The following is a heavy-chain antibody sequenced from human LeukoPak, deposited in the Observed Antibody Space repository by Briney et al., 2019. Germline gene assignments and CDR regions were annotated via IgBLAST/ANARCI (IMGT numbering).Heavy chain of an antibody. Sequence: SETLSLTCIVSGGSISSSIYYWAWVRQPPGKGLEWIGTVFYNGATQYSPSLRSRVTISVDRSKNQFSLKLSSVTAADTAVYYCARDLTFGDYWGQGTLVTVSS. CDR2: VFYNGAT. J-gene: IGHJ4*02. CDR1: GGSISSSIYY. D-gene: IGHD3-16*01. CDR3: ARDLTFGDY. V-gene: IGHV4-39*07.